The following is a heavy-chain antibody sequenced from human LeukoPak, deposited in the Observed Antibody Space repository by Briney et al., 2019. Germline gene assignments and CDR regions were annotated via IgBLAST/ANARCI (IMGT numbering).Heavy chain of an antibody. CDR1: GYTFTGYY. Sequence: SVKLSCKASGYTFTGYYMHWERKPPGPGLEGTGRINPNSGGTNYAQKFQGRVTMTMDTSISTAYMELSRLRSDDTAVYYCARDLVYYDSTGYYDYWGQGTLVTVSS. CDR2: INPNSGGT. D-gene: IGHD3-22*01. CDR3: ARDLVYYDSTGYYDY. V-gene: IGHV1-2*06. J-gene: IGHJ4*02.